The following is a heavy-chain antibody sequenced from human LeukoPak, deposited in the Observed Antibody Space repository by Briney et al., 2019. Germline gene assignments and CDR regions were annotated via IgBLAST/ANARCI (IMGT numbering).Heavy chain of an antibody. CDR2: ISYDGSNK. Sequence: PGGSLRLSCAASGFTFSSYGMHWVRQAPGKGLEWVAVISYDGSNKYYADSVKGRFTISRDNSKNTLYLQMNYLRAEGTAVYYCAKNGGKLQHYYMDVWGKGTTVTISS. CDR1: GFTFSSYG. CDR3: AKNGGKLQHYYMDV. V-gene: IGHV3-30*18. D-gene: IGHD4-23*01. J-gene: IGHJ6*03.